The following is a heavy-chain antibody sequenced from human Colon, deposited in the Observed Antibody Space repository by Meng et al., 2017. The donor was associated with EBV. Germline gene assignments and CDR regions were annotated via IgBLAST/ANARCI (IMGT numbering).Heavy chain of an antibody. CDR3: ARRRYYYGSGSYHSYYFDY. D-gene: IGHD3-10*01. V-gene: IGHV4-39*01. CDR2: IYYNGST. CDR1: GGSISISSYY. Sequence: QLQLKGSGPGCGKPSESLSLTCTVSGGSISISSYYWGWIRQPPGKGLEWIGSIYYNGSTYYNPSLKSRVTISVDTSKNQFSLKLNSVTAADTAVYYCARRRYYYGSGSYHSYYFDYWGQGAPVTVSS. J-gene: IGHJ4*02.